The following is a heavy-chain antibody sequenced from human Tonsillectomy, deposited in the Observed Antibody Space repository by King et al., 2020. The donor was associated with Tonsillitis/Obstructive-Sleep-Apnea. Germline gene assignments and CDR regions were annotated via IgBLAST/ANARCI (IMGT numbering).Heavy chain of an antibody. D-gene: IGHD6-6*01. CDR3: TTDPSARLS. CDR2: IQSKSEGGTT. J-gene: IGHJ3*01. Sequence: VQLVESGGGLVKPGGSLRLSCAASGFTFSNAWMSWVRQAPGKGLEWVGRIQSKSEGGTTDYAAPVKGRFTISRDDSKNTLFLQMNSLKTEDTAVYYCTTDPSARLSWGQGTMVTVSP. CDR1: GFTFSNAW. V-gene: IGHV3-15*01.